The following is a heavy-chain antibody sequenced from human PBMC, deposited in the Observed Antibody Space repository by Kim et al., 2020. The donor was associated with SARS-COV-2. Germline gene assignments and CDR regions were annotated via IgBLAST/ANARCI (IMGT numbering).Heavy chain of an antibody. D-gene: IGHD3-22*01. J-gene: IGHJ4*02. CDR3: ANHGSDYYDSSGLLFDY. V-gene: IGHV3-23*03. Sequence: GKGRLTISRDNSKNTLYLQMNSLRAEDTAVYYCANHGSDYYDSSGLLFDYWGQGTLVTVSS.